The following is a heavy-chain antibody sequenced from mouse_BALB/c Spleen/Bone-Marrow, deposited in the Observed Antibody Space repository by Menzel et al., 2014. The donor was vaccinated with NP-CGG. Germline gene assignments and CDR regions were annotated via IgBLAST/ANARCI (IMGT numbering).Heavy chain of an antibody. CDR3: AGDSSTMITTVFAY. CDR1: GFSLTSYG. Sequence: VKLMESGPGLVSPSPSLSIACTVSGFSLTSYGVHWVRQPPGKGLEWLGAIWAGGSTNYNTAFLSRLSISNDNSKSQVFLKMNRLQADDTAMYYCAGDSSTMITTVFAYWGQGTLVTVSA. J-gene: IGHJ3*01. V-gene: IGHV2-9*02. D-gene: IGHD2-4*01. CDR2: IWAGGST.